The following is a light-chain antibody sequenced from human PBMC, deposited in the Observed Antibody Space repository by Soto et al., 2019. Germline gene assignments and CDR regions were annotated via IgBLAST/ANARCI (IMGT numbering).Light chain of an antibody. J-gene: IGLJ1*01. CDR1: SSDVGGYNH. CDR2: EAS. CDR3: GSFASSNIYV. V-gene: IGLV2-23*01. Sequence: QSALTQPVSVSGSPGQSITISCTGTSSDVGGYNHVSWYQQVPGTAPKLMIYEASKRPSGVSTRFSGSKSGNRASLTISGLQTEDEADYYCGSFASSNIYVFGSGTKLTVL.